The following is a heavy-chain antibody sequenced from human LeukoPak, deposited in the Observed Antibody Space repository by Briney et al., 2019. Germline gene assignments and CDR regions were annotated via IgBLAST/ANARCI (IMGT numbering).Heavy chain of an antibody. CDR1: GGSISDYY. J-gene: IGHJ6*03. CDR2: IYYSGST. D-gene: IGHD3-3*01. Sequence: SETLSLTCTVSGGSISDYYWNWIRQPPGKGLEWIGYIYYSGSTTYNPSLKSRVTMSVDTAKNQFSLRVRSVTAADTAVYYCARGDFCSKSNCYLRPMDVWGKGTTVTVPS. CDR3: ARGDFCSKSNCYLRPMDV. V-gene: IGHV4-59*01.